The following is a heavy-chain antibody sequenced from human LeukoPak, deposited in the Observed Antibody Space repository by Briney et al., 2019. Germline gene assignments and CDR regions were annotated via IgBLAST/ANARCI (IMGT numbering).Heavy chain of an antibody. CDR3: AKDHQYDFDY. CDR2: ISAYNGNT. J-gene: IGHJ4*02. CDR1: GYTFSRYG. D-gene: IGHD2-2*01. Sequence: ASVTVSCKASGYTFSRYGISWVRQAPGQGLEWMGWISAYNGNTNFAQKFQGRVTMTTDTSTSTAYMELRSLTSDDTAVYYCAKDHQYDFDYWGQGTLVTVSS. V-gene: IGHV1-18*01.